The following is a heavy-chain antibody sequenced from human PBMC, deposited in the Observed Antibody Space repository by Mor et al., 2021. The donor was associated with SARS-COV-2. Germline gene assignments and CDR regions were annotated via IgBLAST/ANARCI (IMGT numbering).Heavy chain of an antibody. D-gene: IGHD1-1*01. CDR3: AREGDCKTASGATDI. Sequence: ISGDGSYKRYAESVRGRFTISRDNSKNTLDLEMNSLKVEDTAVYYCAREGDCKTASGATDIWGQGTPVTISS. V-gene: IGHV3-30*03. CDR2: ISGDGSYK. J-gene: IGHJ3*02.